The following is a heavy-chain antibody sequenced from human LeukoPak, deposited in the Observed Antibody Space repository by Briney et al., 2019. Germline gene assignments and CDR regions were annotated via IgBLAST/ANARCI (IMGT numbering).Heavy chain of an antibody. CDR2: ISGSGGST. D-gene: IGHD3-10*01. CDR1: GFTFSSYA. CDR3: AKDRISYGSGRSPLDY. Sequence: GGSLRLSCAASGFTFSSYAMSWVRQARGKWLEWVSPISGSGGSTYYADSVKGRFTISRDNSKNTLYLQMNSLRAKDTAVYYCAKDRISYGSGRSPLDYWGQGTLVTVSS. V-gene: IGHV3-23*01. J-gene: IGHJ4*02.